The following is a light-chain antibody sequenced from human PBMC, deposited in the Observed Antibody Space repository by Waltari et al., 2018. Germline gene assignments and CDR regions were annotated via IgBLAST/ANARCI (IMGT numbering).Light chain of an antibody. Sequence: EVVLTQSPGTLALSPGERATLSCRASQSVRRSRIAWYLPKPGQAPRLLIYGASVRATGIPDRFSGSGSGTDFTLTISRVEPEDFAVYYCQQFGSSVMYTFGQGTKLEIE. J-gene: IGKJ2*01. CDR2: GAS. V-gene: IGKV3-20*01. CDR1: QSVRRSR. CDR3: QQFGSSVMYT.